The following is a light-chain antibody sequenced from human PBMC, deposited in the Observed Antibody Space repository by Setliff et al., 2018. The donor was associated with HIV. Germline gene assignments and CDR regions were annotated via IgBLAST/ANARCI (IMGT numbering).Light chain of an antibody. J-gene: IGLJ1*01. CDR1: SSDVGGYNY. CDR2: DVT. CDR3: SSYTSNNSGV. Sequence: QSALAQPASVSGSPGQPITISCTGTSSDVGGYNYVSWYQQHPGKAPKLMIYDVTNRPSGVSNRFSGSNSGNTASLTISGLQAEDEADYYCSSYTSNNSGVFGTGTKPPS. V-gene: IGLV2-14*03.